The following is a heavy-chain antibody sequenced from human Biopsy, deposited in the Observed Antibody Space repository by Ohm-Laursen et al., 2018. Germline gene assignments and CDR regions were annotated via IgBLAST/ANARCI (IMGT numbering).Heavy chain of an antibody. CDR2: INPNSGNA. J-gene: IGHJ6*02. CDR1: GYTFAGYY. Sequence: GSSVKVSCKASGYTFAGYYLHWVRQAPGHGLEWMGWINPNSGNANYAQSFQGRLTVTRDTSISTAYMELTSLTFDDTAIYYRARVPAYPSIDGYYGLDLWGQGTTVIVSS. CDR3: ARVPAYPSIDGYYGLDL. V-gene: IGHV1-2*02. D-gene: IGHD3-9*01.